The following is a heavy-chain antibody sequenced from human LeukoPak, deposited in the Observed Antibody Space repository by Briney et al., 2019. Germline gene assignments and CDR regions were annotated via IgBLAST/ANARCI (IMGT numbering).Heavy chain of an antibody. V-gene: IGHV3-33*01. D-gene: IGHD6-19*01. CDR1: GFTFSSYG. J-gene: IGHJ6*04. CDR3: ARTTCDYRSGWYCGGMDV. CDR2: IWYDGSNK. Sequence: PGGSLRLSCAASGFTFSSYGMHWVRQAPGKGLEWVAGIWYDGSNKYYADSVKGRFTISRDNSKNTLYLQMNSLRAEDTAVYYCARTTCDYRSGWYCGGMDVWGEGTTVTVSS.